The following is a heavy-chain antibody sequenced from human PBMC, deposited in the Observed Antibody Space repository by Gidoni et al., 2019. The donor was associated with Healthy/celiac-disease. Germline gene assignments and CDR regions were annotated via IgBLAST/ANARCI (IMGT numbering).Heavy chain of an antibody. V-gene: IGHV4-39*01. Sequence: QLQLQESGPGLAKSPETLSLTCTVSGGAISSSSAYWGWNRQPPGKGLEWIGSIHYSGSTYYHPSLKSRVTISVDTFKNQFSLKLGSVTAADTAVYYCARPRPEVGATSFYYMDVWGKGTTVTVSS. CDR3: ARPRPEVGATSFYYMDV. CDR1: GGAISSSSAY. J-gene: IGHJ6*03. CDR2: IHYSGST. D-gene: IGHD1-26*01.